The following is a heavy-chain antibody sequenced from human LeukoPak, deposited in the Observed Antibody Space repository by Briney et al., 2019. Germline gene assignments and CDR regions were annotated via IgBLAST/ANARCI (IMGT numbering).Heavy chain of an antibody. V-gene: IGHV4-4*07. J-gene: IGHJ3*02. CDR3: ARDGPQDKPPTTYCSSTSCYGVVVAATAGAFDI. CDR2: IYTSGST. CDR1: GGSISSYY. D-gene: IGHD2-2*01. Sequence: PSETLSLTCTVSGGSISSYYWSWIRQPAGKGLEWIGRIYTSGSTNYNPSLKSRVTMSVDTSKNQFSLKLSSVTAADTAVYYCARDGPQDKPPTTYCSSTSCYGVVVAATAGAFDIWGQGTMVTVSS.